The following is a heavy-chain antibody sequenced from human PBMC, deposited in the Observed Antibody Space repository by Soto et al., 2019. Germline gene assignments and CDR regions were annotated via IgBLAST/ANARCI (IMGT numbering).Heavy chain of an antibody. CDR3: ARDGTTIQLWLYYYGMDV. Sequence: ASVKVSCKASGYTFTSYGISWVRQAPGQGLEWMGWISAYNGNTNYAQKLQGRVTMTTDTSTSTAYMELRSLRSDDTAVYYCARDGTTIQLWLYYYGMDVWGQGTTVTVSS. D-gene: IGHD5-18*01. CDR2: ISAYNGNT. V-gene: IGHV1-18*01. J-gene: IGHJ6*02. CDR1: GYTFTSYG.